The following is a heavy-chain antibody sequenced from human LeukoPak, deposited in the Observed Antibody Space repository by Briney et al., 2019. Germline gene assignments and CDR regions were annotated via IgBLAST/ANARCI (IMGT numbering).Heavy chain of an antibody. CDR2: IKQDGSEK. CDR3: ASGTTIFNYFDY. CDR1: GFTFSSYW. Sequence: PGGSLRLSCAASGFTFSSYWMSWVRQAPGKGLEWVAKIKQDGSEKYYGDSVKGRFTISRDNAKNSLYLQMNSLRAEDTAVYYCASGTTIFNYFDYWGQGTLVTVSS. J-gene: IGHJ4*02. V-gene: IGHV3-7*01. D-gene: IGHD1-1*01.